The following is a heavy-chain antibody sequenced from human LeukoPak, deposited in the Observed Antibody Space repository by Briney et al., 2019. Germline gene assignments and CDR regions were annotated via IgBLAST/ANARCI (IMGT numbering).Heavy chain of an antibody. J-gene: IGHJ4*02. D-gene: IGHD3-3*01. CDR2: IHYDESNE. Sequence: GGSLRLSCVASGFSFSYGMHWVRQAPGKGLEWLTFIHYDESNEYYADSVKGRFTISRDNSKNTLYLQMNSLRAEDTAVYYCARGGVLRFLEWLSDYFDYWGQGTLVTVSS. CDR3: ARGGVLRFLEWLSDYFDY. V-gene: IGHV3-30*02. CDR1: GFSFSYG.